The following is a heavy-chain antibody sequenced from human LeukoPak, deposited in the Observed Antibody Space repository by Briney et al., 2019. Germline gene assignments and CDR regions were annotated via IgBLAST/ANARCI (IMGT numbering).Heavy chain of an antibody. CDR3: ARPKYSSAYDAFDI. D-gene: IGHD6-19*01. CDR2: INYSGST. V-gene: IGHV4-59*08. Sequence: PSETLSLTCTVSGGSITSYYWSWIRQPLGKGLEWIGYINYSGSTNYNPSLKSRVIISVDTSKNQFSLKLSSVTAADTAVYYCARPKYSSAYDAFDIWGQGTMVTVSS. CDR1: GGSITSYY. J-gene: IGHJ3*02.